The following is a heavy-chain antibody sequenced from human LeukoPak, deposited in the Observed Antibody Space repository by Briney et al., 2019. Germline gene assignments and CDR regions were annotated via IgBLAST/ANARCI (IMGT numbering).Heavy chain of an antibody. J-gene: IGHJ4*02. CDR2: INPNSGGT. V-gene: IGHV1-2*02. Sequence: ASVKVSCKASGYTFTGYYMHWVRQAPGQGLEWMGWINPNSGGTNYAQKFQGRVTMTRDTSISTAYMELSRLRSDDTAVYYRARVHYRWLAFDYWGQGTLVTVSS. CDR1: GYTFTGYY. CDR3: ARVHYRWLAFDY. D-gene: IGHD6-19*01.